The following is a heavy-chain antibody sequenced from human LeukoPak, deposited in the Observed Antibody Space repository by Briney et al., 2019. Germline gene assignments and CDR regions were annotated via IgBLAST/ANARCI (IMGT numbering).Heavy chain of an antibody. D-gene: IGHD6-19*01. CDR3: ARAVPGTAELDY. CDR2: IGTAGDT. CDR1: GFSFSSYD. Sequence: GGSLRLSCAASGFSFSSYDMHWVRQGTGKGLEWLSGIGTAGDTYYPGSVKGRFTISRENAKNSLYLQMNSLRVGDTAVYFCARAVPGTAELDYWGQGTLVTVSS. V-gene: IGHV3-13*01. J-gene: IGHJ4*02.